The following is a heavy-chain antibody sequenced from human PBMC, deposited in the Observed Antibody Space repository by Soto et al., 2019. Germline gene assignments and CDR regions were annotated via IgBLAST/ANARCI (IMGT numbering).Heavy chain of an antibody. CDR1: GYTFTSYG. J-gene: IGHJ6*03. D-gene: IGHD4-4*01. CDR2: ISAYNGNT. CDR3: ARELRHDYRIYYYYYMDV. V-gene: IGHV1-18*01. Sequence: ASVKVSCKASGYTFTSYGISWVRQAPGQGLEWMGWISAYNGNTNYAQKLQGRVTMTTDTSTSTAYMELRSLRSDDTAVYYCARELRHDYRIYYYYYMDVWGKGTTVTVSS.